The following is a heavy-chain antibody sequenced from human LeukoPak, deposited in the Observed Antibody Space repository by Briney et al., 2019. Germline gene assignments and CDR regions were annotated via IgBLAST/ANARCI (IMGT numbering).Heavy chain of an antibody. V-gene: IGHV3-7*01. J-gene: IGHJ4*02. CDR1: GFTFSSYW. CDR3: ARDFNAAAIFDY. CDR2: IKQDGNEK. Sequence: GGSLRLSCAASGFTFSSYWMSWVRQAPGKGLEWVANIKQDGNEKYYVDSVKGRLTISRDNAKNSLYLQMNSLRAEDTAVYYCARDFNAAAIFDYWGQGTLVTVSS. D-gene: IGHD2-2*01.